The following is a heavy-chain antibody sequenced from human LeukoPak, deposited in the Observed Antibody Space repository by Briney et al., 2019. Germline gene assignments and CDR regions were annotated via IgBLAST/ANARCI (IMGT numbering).Heavy chain of an antibody. CDR3: ARTVLFDYDGRRGDY. CDR2: ISDIGSI. Sequence: SETLSLTCTVSGGSISSYYWSWIRQPPGKGLEWIAYISDIGSINYNPSLKSRVTMSVDTSKNQFSLKLSSVTAADTAVYYCARTVLFDYDGRRGDYWGQGTLVTVSS. D-gene: IGHD4-23*01. CDR1: GGSISSYY. V-gene: IGHV4-4*08. J-gene: IGHJ4*02.